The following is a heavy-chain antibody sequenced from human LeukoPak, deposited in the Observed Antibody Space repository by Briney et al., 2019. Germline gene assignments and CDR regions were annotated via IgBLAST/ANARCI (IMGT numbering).Heavy chain of an antibody. CDR1: GYTFTSYA. V-gene: IGHV1-3*01. Sequence: ASVRVSCKASGYTFTSYAMHWVRQAPGQRLEWMGWINAGTGNTKYSQKFQGRVTITRDTSASTAYMELSSLRSEDTAVYYCARAIITFGGVIPWFDLWGRGTLVTVSS. CDR3: ARAIITFGGVIPWFDL. D-gene: IGHD3-16*02. J-gene: IGHJ2*01. CDR2: INAGTGNT.